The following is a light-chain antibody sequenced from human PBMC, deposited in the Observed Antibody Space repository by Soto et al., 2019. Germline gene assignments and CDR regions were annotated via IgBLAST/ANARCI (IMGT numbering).Light chain of an antibody. Sequence: DIQMTQSPSTLSASVGDRVTITCRASQSITGWFAWYQQKPGKAPRLLIYDASSLEGGVPSRFSGSGSGTDYTLTISNLQPDDSATYYCQQYKSMYTFGQGTKLEIK. CDR2: DAS. CDR3: QQYKSMYT. CDR1: QSITGW. V-gene: IGKV1-5*01. J-gene: IGKJ2*01.